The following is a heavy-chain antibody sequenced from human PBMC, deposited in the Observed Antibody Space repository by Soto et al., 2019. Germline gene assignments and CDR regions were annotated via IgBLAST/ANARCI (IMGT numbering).Heavy chain of an antibody. Sequence: SETLSLTCTVSGGSISSGGYYWSWIRQHPGKGLEWIGNIYYSGSTYYNPSLKSRVTISVDTSKNQFSLKLSSVTAADTAVYYCARLSGSSASVFDYWGQGTLVTVSS. CDR2: IYYSGST. CDR3: ARLSGSSASVFDY. D-gene: IGHD6-6*01. V-gene: IGHV4-31*03. CDR1: GGSISSGGYY. J-gene: IGHJ4*02.